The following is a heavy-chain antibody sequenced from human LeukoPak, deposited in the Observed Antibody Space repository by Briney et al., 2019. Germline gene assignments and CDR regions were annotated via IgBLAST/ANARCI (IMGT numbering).Heavy chain of an antibody. D-gene: IGHD2-15*01. V-gene: IGHV1-2*02. CDR3: ARWYCSGGSCYYWFDP. J-gene: IGHJ5*02. Sequence: ASVKVSCKASGYTFTGYYIHWVRQAPGQGLEWMGWINPNSGGTIYAQNFQGRVTMTSDTSISTAYMEVTRLRSDDTAVYYCARWYCSGGSCYYWFDPWGQGTLVTVSS. CDR1: GYTFTGYY. CDR2: INPNSGGT.